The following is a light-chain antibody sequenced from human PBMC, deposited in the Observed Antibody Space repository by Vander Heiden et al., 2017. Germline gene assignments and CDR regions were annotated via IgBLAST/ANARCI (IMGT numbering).Light chain of an antibody. J-gene: IGLJ2*01. Sequence: QSALTQPASVSGSPGQSITISCTGTSSDVGGYNYVSWYQQHPGKAPKLMIYEVSKRPAGVSNRFSGSKSGNTASLTISGLEAEDGADYYSSAYTSRSTLVFGGGTKLTVL. CDR2: EVS. V-gene: IGLV2-14*01. CDR1: SSDVGGYNY. CDR3: SAYTSRSTLV.